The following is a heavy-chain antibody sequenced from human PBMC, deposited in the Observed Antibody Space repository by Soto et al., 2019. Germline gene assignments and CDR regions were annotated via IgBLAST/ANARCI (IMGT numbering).Heavy chain of an antibody. D-gene: IGHD3-16*01. Sequence: ASVKVSCKGSGYTFTNFGISGVRQAPGQGLEWMGWISAYNGNTNYAQNFQGRVTMTTDTSTSTAYMELRSLRSDDTAVYYCARRGTPIDYWGQGTLVTVSS. CDR2: ISAYNGNT. V-gene: IGHV1-18*01. CDR3: ARRGTPIDY. CDR1: GYTFTNFG. J-gene: IGHJ4*02.